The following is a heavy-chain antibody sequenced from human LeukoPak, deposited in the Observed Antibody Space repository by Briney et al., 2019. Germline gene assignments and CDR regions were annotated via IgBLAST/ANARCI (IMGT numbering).Heavy chain of an antibody. V-gene: IGHV3-30*04. D-gene: IGHD2-21*02. J-gene: IGHJ4*02. CDR1: GFTLSSYA. CDR2: ISYDETNK. Sequence: GGSLRLSCAASGFTLSSYAMSWVRQAPGKGLEWVAVISYDETNKYYADSVKGRFTISRDNSKNTLYLQMNSLRTEDTALYYCANTVGVTAFLAYWGQGTLVTVSS. CDR3: ANTVGVTAFLAY.